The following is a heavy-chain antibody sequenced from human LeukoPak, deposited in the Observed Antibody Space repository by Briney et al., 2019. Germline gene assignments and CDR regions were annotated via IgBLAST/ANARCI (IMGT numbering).Heavy chain of an antibody. J-gene: IGHJ6*02. CDR1: GFVFSDYY. CDR3: ARGKKSRIAAATFVVYYYYGMDV. Sequence: GGSLRLSCAASGFVFSDYYMSWIRQAPGKGLEWVSYISSSGSTIYYADSVKGRFTISRDNAKNSLYLQMNSLRAEDTAVYYCARGKKSRIAAATFVVYYYYGMDVWGQGTTVTVSS. V-gene: IGHV3-11*01. CDR2: ISSSGSTI. D-gene: IGHD6-13*01.